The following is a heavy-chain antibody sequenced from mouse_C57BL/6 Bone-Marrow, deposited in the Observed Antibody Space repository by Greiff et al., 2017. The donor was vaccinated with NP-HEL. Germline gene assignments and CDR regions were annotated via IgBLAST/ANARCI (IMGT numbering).Heavy chain of an antibody. CDR3: VRRAIYYYGSSYDYYAMDY. Sequence: EVQRVESGGGLVQPKGSLKLSCAASGFSFNTYAMNWVRQAPGKGLEWVARIRSKSNNYATYYADSVKDRFTISRDDSESMLYLQMNNLKTEDTAMYYCVRRAIYYYGSSYDYYAMDYWGQGTSVTVSS. V-gene: IGHV10-1*01. D-gene: IGHD1-1*01. J-gene: IGHJ4*01. CDR2: IRSKSNNYAT. CDR1: GFSFNTYA.